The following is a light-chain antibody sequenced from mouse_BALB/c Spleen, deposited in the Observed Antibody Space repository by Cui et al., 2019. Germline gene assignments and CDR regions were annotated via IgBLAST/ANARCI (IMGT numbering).Light chain of an antibody. J-gene: IGKJ2*01. CDR3: QQYNKLPST. Sequence: DIQMTQTTSSLSASLGDRVTISCSASQDINNYLNWYQQKPDGTIKLLIYHTSNLHSGVPSRFSGSGSGTDYSLTISNLEPEDIATYYCQQYNKLPSTFGGGTKLELK. CDR1: QDINNY. V-gene: IGKV10-94*01. CDR2: HTS.